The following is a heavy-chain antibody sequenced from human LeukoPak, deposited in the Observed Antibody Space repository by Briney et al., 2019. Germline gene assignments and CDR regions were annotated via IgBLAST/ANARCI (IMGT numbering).Heavy chain of an antibody. CDR3: AKDQSVVYSGSYYRYFDY. J-gene: IGHJ4*02. D-gene: IGHD1-26*01. Sequence: GGSLRLSCAASGFTFSSYAMSWVRQAPGKGLEWVSAISGRGGSTYYADSVKGRFTISRDNSKNTLYLQMNSLRAEDTAVYYCAKDQSVVYSGSYYRYFDYWGQGTLVTVSS. CDR2: ISGRGGST. V-gene: IGHV3-23*01. CDR1: GFTFSSYA.